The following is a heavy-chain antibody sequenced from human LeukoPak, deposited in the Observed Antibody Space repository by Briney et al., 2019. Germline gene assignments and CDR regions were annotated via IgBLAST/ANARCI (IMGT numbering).Heavy chain of an antibody. J-gene: IGHJ4*02. D-gene: IGHD6-19*01. CDR3: TTTTVAGTVDY. Sequence: GGSLRLSCAASGFTFGNAWMSWVRQAPGKGLEWVGRIKSKTDGGTTDYAAPVKGRFTISRDDSKNTLYLQMNSLKTEDTAVYYCTTTTVAGTVDYWGQGTLVTVSS. CDR1: GFTFGNAW. V-gene: IGHV3-15*01. CDR2: IKSKTDGGTT.